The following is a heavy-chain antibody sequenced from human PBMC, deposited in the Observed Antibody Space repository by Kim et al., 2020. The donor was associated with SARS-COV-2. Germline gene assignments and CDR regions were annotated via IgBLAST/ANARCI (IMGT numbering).Heavy chain of an antibody. Sequence: ASVKVSCKVSGYTLTELSMHWGRQAPGKGLEWMGGFDPEDGETIYAQKFQGRVTITEDTSTDTAYMELSSLRSGDTAVYYCTTQTYGDYECYWFAPWGQGTLVTVSS. CDR1: GYTLTELS. D-gene: IGHD4-17*01. J-gene: IGHJ5*02. CDR3: TTQTYGDYECYWFAP. CDR2: FDPEDGET. V-gene: IGHV1-24*01.